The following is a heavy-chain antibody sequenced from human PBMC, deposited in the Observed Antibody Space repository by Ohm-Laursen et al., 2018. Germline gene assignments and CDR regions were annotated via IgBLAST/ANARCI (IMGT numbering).Heavy chain of an antibody. CDR2: ISDSGGST. CDR1: GFTFSSYA. D-gene: IGHD5-18*01. J-gene: IGHJ4*02. V-gene: IGHV3-23*01. Sequence: GSLRLSCAASGFTFSSYAMSWVRQAPGKGPEWVSAISDSGGSTYYADSVKGRFTISRDNSKNTLSLQMNSLRAEDTAVYYCAKVINGQLWFYYFDHWGQGTLVTVSS. CDR3: AKVINGQLWFYYFDH.